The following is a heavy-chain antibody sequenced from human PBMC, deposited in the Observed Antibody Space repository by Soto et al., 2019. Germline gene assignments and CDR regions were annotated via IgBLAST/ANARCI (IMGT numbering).Heavy chain of an antibody. V-gene: IGHV1-2*02. CDR2: INPKTAAT. Sequence: ASVKVSCKASGYIFSDYFIQWLRQAPGQGLEWVAWINPKTAATNYAKKFQDRVTVTSDTSFSTAYLELTSLRSEDTAVYFCARLFGVTAVVTDAFNIWGQGTMVTVSS. CDR1: GYIFSDYF. D-gene: IGHD2-21*02. J-gene: IGHJ3*02. CDR3: ARLFGVTAVVTDAFNI.